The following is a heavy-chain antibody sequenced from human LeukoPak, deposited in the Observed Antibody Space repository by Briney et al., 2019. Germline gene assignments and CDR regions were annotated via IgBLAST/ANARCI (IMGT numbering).Heavy chain of an antibody. Sequence: SETLSLTCTVSGGSISSYYWSWIRQPAGKGLEWIGRIYTSGSTNYNPSLKSRVTMSVDTSKNQFSLKLSSVTAADTAVYYCARDQYYDFWSGHVGPWYFDLWGRGTLVTVSS. CDR1: GGSISSYY. CDR2: IYTSGST. J-gene: IGHJ2*01. V-gene: IGHV4-4*07. D-gene: IGHD3-3*01. CDR3: ARDQYYDFWSGHVGPWYFDL.